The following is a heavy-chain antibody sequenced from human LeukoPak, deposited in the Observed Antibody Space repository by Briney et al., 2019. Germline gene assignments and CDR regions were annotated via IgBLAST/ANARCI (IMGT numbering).Heavy chain of an antibody. CDR2: ISYDGSNK. J-gene: IGHJ4*02. V-gene: IGHV3-30-3*01. CDR3: AREGGHYYDSSGYNDY. D-gene: IGHD3-22*01. CDR1: GFTFSSYA. Sequence: AGGSLRLSCAASGFTFSSYAMHWVRQAPGKGLEWVAVISYDGSNKYYADSVKGRFTISRDNSKNTLYLQMNSLRAEDTAVYYCAREGGHYYDSSGYNDYWGQGTLVTVSS.